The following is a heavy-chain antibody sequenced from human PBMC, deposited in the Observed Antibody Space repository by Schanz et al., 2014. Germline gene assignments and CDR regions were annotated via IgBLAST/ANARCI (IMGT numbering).Heavy chain of an antibody. CDR3: ARAFGGYDPAGALDY. J-gene: IGHJ4*02. V-gene: IGHV1-69*02. D-gene: IGHD5-12*01. CDR1: GGTFSSDT. CDR2: IVPIAGIT. Sequence: QVHLVQSGAEVKKPGSSVKVSCKASGGTFSSDTFSWVRQAPGQGLEWMGRIVPIAGITNYAQRFQGRVTITRGTSISTAYMELSRLKSDDTAVYYCARAFGGYDPAGALDYWGQGTLVTVSS.